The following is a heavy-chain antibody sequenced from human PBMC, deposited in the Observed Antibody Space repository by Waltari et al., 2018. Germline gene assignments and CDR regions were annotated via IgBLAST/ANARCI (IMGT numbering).Heavy chain of an antibody. CDR2: NNPNSGGT. Sequence: QVQLVQSGAEVKKPGASVKVSCKASGYTFTGYYMHWVRQAPGQGLEWMGWNNPNSGGTNYAQKLQVRVTMTRDTSISTAYMELGRLRSDDTAVYYCVGSSWYDYWGQGTLVTVSS. V-gene: IGHV1-2*02. CDR3: VGSSWYDY. D-gene: IGHD6-13*01. J-gene: IGHJ4*02. CDR1: GYTFTGYY.